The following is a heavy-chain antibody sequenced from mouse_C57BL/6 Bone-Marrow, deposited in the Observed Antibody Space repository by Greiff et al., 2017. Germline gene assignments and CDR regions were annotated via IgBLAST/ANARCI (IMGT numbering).Heavy chain of an antibody. CDR3: ARYGSSSFAY. J-gene: IGHJ3*01. CDR2: ISDGGSYT. CDR1: GFTFSSYA. Sequence: EVKLVESGGGLVKPGGSLKLSCAASGFTFSSYAMSWVRQTPEKSLEWVATISDGGSYTYYTDNVKGRFTISRDNSKNTLYLQMSNLKSEDTAMYYCARYGSSSFAYWGQGTLVTVSA. V-gene: IGHV5-4*03. D-gene: IGHD1-1*02.